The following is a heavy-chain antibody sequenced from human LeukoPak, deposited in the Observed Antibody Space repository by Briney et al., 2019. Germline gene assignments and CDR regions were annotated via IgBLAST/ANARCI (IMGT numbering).Heavy chain of an antibody. Sequence: PGGSLRLSCAASGFTFSDYYMSWIRQAPGKGLEWVSYISSSGSTIYYADSVKGRFTISRDNAKNSLYLQMSSLRAEDTALYYCARSYDSSGYYLRFDYWGQGTLVTVSS. V-gene: IGHV3-11*01. D-gene: IGHD3-22*01. CDR3: ARSYDSSGYYLRFDY. CDR1: GFTFSDYY. J-gene: IGHJ4*02. CDR2: ISSSGSTI.